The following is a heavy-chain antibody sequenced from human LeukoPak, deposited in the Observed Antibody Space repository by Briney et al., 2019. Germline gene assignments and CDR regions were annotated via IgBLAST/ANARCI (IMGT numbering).Heavy chain of an antibody. Sequence: ASVKVSCKASGYTFTGYYMHWVRQALGQGLEWMGWINPNSGGTNYAQKFQGWVTMTRDTSISTAYMELRSLRSDDTAVYYCARDRSLGYYDFWSGYYGPDYWGQGTLVTVSS. CDR3: ARDRSLGYYDFWSGYYGPDY. CDR1: GYTFTGYY. V-gene: IGHV1-2*04. J-gene: IGHJ4*02. CDR2: INPNSGGT. D-gene: IGHD3-3*01.